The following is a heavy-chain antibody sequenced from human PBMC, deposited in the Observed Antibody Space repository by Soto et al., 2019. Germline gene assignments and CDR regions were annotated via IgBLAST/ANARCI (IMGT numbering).Heavy chain of an antibody. CDR1: GFTFSSYS. J-gene: IGHJ3*02. Sequence: EVQLVESGGGLVKPGGSLRLSCAASGFTFSSYSMNWVRQAPGKGLEWVSSISSSSSYIYYADSVKGRFTISRDNAKNSLYLQMNSLRANDTAVYYCASEFVFERYCSGGSCFSGGAFDIWVQGTMVTVSS. CDR2: ISSSSSYI. V-gene: IGHV3-21*01. CDR3: ASEFVFERYCSGGSCFSGGAFDI. D-gene: IGHD2-15*01.